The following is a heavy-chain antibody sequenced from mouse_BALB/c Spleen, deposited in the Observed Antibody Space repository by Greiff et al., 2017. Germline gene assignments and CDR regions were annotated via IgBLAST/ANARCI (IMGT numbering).Heavy chain of an antibody. Sequence: VQLKESGGDLVKPGGSLKLSCAASGFTFSSYGMSWVRQTPDKRLEWVATISSGGSYTYYPDSVKGRFTISRDNAKNTLYLQMSSLKSEDTAMYYCARQGDYDYYFDYWGQGTTLTVSS. CDR1: GFTFSSYG. J-gene: IGHJ2*01. CDR3: ARQGDYDYYFDY. V-gene: IGHV5-6*01. D-gene: IGHD2-4*01. CDR2: ISSGGSYT.